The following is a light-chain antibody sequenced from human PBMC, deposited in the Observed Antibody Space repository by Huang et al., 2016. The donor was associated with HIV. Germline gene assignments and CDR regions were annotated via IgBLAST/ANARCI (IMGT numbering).Light chain of an antibody. Sequence: EILMTQSPATLSVSPGERATLSCRASQSVSSNLAWYQQKPGQAPRLLIYGASTRATGIPARFSGSGSGTDFTLTVSSLQSEDFAVYYCQQCKNWPLSFGGGTKVEIK. CDR1: QSVSSN. V-gene: IGKV3-15*01. J-gene: IGKJ4*01. CDR2: GAS. CDR3: QQCKNWPLS.